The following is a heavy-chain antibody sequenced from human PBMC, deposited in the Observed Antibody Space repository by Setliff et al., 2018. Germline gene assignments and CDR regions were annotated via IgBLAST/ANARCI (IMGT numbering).Heavy chain of an antibody. CDR1: GYTFTSYG. CDR3: ARDFPPLYSSSFSDAFDI. Sequence: GASVKVSCKASGYTFTSYGISWVRQAPGQGLEWMGWISAYNGNTNYAQKLQGRVTMTTDTSTSTAYVELRSLRSDDTAVYYCARDFPPLYSSSFSDAFDIWGQGTMVTVS. D-gene: IGHD6-6*01. CDR2: ISAYNGNT. J-gene: IGHJ3*02. V-gene: IGHV1-18*01.